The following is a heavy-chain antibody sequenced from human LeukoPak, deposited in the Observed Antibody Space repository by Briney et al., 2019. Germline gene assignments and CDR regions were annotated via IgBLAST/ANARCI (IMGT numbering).Heavy chain of an antibody. V-gene: IGHV4-59*01. D-gene: IGHD5-18*01. CDR2: IYYSGST. J-gene: IGHJ4*02. CDR1: GDSITSYY. CDR3: ARGGGIYVDTPQGFDY. Sequence: SETLSLTCTVSGDSITSYYWSWIRQPPGKGLEWIGYIYYSGSTNYNPSLKSRVTISVDTSKNQFSLKLSSVTAADTAVYYCARGGGIYVDTPQGFDYWGQGTLVTVSS.